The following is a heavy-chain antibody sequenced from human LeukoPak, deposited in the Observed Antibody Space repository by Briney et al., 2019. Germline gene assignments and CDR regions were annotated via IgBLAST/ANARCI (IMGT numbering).Heavy chain of an antibody. Sequence: PSQTLSLTCTVSGGSISSGDYYWRWIRQPPGKGPEWIGYIYYSGSTYYNPSLKSRVTISVDTSKNQFSLKLSSVTAADTAVYYCARAHAPLVGATFDYWGQGTLVTVSS. CDR2: IYYSGST. J-gene: IGHJ4*02. V-gene: IGHV4-30-4*08. D-gene: IGHD1-26*01. CDR3: ARAHAPLVGATFDY. CDR1: GGSISSGDYY.